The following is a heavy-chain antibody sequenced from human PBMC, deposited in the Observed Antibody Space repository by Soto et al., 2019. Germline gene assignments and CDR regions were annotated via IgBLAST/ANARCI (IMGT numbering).Heavy chain of an antibody. Sequence: GGSLRLSCAASGFTFSSYGMHWVRQAPCKGLEWVAVIWYDGSNKYYGDSVKGRFTISRDNSKNTLYLQMNSLRAEDTAVYYCARGLNYDFTYYYGMDVWGQGTTVTVSS. V-gene: IGHV3-33*01. J-gene: IGHJ6*01. CDR3: ARGLNYDFTYYYGMDV. D-gene: IGHD3-3*01. CDR1: GFTFSSYG. CDR2: IWYDGSNK.